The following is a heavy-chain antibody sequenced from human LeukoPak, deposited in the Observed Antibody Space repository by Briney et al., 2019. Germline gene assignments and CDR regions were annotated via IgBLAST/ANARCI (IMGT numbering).Heavy chain of an antibody. J-gene: IGHJ4*02. Sequence: ASVKVSCKASGYTFISYYMYWVRQAPGQGLEWMGIINPSGGSTSYAQKFQGRVTMTRGTSTSTVYMELSSLRSGDTAVYYCARGIAVAAPFDYWGQGTLVTVSS. CDR1: GYTFISYY. CDR3: ARGIAVAAPFDY. CDR2: INPSGGST. D-gene: IGHD6-19*01. V-gene: IGHV1-46*01.